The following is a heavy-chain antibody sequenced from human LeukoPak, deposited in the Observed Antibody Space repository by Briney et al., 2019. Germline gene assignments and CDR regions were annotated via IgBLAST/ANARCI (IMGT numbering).Heavy chain of an antibody. CDR3: ARHDFWTGYYAY. CDR2: IYYTGST. Sequence: PSETLSLTCTVSGGTISNYYWSWIRQPPGKGLEWIGYIYYTGSTRYNPSFKSRVTISVDTSKNQFSLNLISVTAADTAVYYCARHDFWTGYYAYWGQGTLVTVSS. CDR1: GGTISNYY. J-gene: IGHJ4*02. D-gene: IGHD3/OR15-3a*01. V-gene: IGHV4-59*01.